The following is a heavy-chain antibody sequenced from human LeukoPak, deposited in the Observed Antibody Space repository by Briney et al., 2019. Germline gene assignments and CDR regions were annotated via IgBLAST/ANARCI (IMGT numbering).Heavy chain of an antibody. D-gene: IGHD6-6*01. J-gene: IGHJ4*02. CDR2: IYYSGST. Sequence: PSETLSLTCTVSGGSISSYYWSWIGQPPGKGLEWIGYIYYSGSTNYNPSLKSRVTISVDTSKNQFSLKLSSVTAADTAVYYCASSEPGSSSSGSSLDYWGQGTLVTVSS. V-gene: IGHV4-59*08. CDR1: GGSISSYY. CDR3: ASSEPGSSSSGSSLDY.